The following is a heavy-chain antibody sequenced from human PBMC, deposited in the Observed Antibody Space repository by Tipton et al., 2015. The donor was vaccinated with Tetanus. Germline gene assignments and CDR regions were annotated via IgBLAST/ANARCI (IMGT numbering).Heavy chain of an antibody. CDR3: ARRYSNYDYYGMDV. CDR1: GGSISSSNW. D-gene: IGHD4-11*01. CDR2: IYHSGST. V-gene: IGHV4-4*02. Sequence: GLVKPSGTLSLTCAVSGGSISSSNWWSWVRQPPGKGLEWIGEIYHSGSTNYNPSLKSRVTISVDKSKNQFSLKLSFVTAADTAVYYCARRYSNYDYYGMDVWGQGTTVTVSS. J-gene: IGHJ6*02.